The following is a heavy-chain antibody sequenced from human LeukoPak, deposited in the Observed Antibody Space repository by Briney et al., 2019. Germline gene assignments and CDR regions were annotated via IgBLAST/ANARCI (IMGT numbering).Heavy chain of an antibody. CDR3: ARDKILWFRELLGY. V-gene: IGHV1-2*02. Sequence: ASVKVSCKASGYTFTGYYMHWVRQAPGQGLEWMGWINPNSGGTNYAQKFQGRVTMTRDTSISTAYMELSRMRSDDTAVYYCARDKILWFRELLGYWGQGTLVTVSS. J-gene: IGHJ4*02. CDR2: INPNSGGT. D-gene: IGHD3-10*01. CDR1: GYTFTGYY.